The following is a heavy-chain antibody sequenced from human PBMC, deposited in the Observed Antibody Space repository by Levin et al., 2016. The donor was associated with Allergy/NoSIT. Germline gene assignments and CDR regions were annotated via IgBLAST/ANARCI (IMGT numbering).Heavy chain of an antibody. J-gene: IGHJ6*02. D-gene: IGHD1-26*01. CDR3: AREDLGRGLSSRIYYYNGMDI. CDR2: IYTSGST. V-gene: IGHV4-4*07. Sequence: SETLSLTCTVSGGSISSYYWNWIRQPAGKGLEWIGHIYTSGSTNYNPSLKSRVTMSVDTSKNQFTLKLTSVTAADTAVYYCAREDLGRGLSSRIYYYNGMDIWGQGTTVTVSS. CDR1: GGSISSYY.